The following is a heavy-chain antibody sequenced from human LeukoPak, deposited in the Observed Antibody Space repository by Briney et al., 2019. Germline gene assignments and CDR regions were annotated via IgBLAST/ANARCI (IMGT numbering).Heavy chain of an antibody. CDR3: ARGDCSGGSCYEGRYYFDY. Sequence: SETLSLTCTVSGGSISTYYWSWIRQPPGKGLEWIGYVYYTGSTDYNPSLKSRVAIPVDTSKNQFSLKLNSVTAADTAMYYCARGDCSGGSCYEGRYYFDYWGQGTLVTVSS. CDR2: VYYTGST. D-gene: IGHD2-15*01. V-gene: IGHV4-59*01. CDR1: GGSISTYY. J-gene: IGHJ4*02.